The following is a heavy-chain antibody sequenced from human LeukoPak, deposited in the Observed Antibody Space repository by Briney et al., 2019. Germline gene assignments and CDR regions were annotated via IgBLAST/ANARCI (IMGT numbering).Heavy chain of an antibody. CDR2: IYYSGST. J-gene: IGHJ3*02. D-gene: IGHD3-22*01. V-gene: IGHV4-59*08. CDR3: AGSRITMIDPFAFDI. Sequence: PSETLSLTCTVSGGSISSYYWSWIRQPPGKGLEWIGYIYYSGSTNYNPSLKSRVTISVDTSKNQFSLKLSSVTAADTAVYYCAGSRITMIDPFAFDIWGQGTMVTVSS. CDR1: GGSISSYY.